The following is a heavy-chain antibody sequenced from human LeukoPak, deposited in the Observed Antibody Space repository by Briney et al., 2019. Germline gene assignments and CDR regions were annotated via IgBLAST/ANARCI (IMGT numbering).Heavy chain of an antibody. CDR2: IYYSGST. J-gene: IGHJ6*02. CDR3: ARAPVVAHSSSFGMDV. V-gene: IGHV4-31*03. Sequence: SQTLSLTCTVSGGSISSGGYYWSWIRQHPGKGLEWIGYIYYSGSTYYNPSLKSRVTISVDASKNQFSLKLSSVTAADTAVYYCARAPVVAHSSSFGMDVWGQGTTVTVSS. CDR1: GGSISSGGYY. D-gene: IGHD6-6*01.